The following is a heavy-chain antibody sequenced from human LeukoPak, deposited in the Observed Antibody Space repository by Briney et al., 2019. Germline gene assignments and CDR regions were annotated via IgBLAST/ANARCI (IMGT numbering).Heavy chain of an antibody. CDR3: ARGGPGYYGSGSYKGY. V-gene: IGHV4-34*01. CDR2: INHSGST. D-gene: IGHD3-10*01. Sequence: SETLSLTCAVYGGSFSGYYWSWIRQPPGKGLEWIGEINHSGSTNYNPSLKSRVTISVDTSKNQFSLKLSSVTAADTAVYYCARGGPGYYGSGSYKGYWGQGTLSPSPQ. CDR1: GGSFSGYY. J-gene: IGHJ4*02.